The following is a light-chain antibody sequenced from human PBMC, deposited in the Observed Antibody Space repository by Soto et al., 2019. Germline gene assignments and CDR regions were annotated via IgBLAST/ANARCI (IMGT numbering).Light chain of an antibody. CDR1: QGISSY. CDR2: AAS. Sequence: AIRMTQSPSSFSASTGDRVTITCRASQGISSYLAWYQQKPGKAPKLLIYAASTLQSGVPSRFSGSGSGTDFTLTISCLQSEDFATYYCRRTFGQGTKVDI. CDR3: RRT. V-gene: IGKV1-8*01. J-gene: IGKJ2*01.